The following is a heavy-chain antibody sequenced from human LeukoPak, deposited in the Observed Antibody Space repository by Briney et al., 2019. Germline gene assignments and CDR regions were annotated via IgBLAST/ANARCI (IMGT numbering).Heavy chain of an antibody. CDR1: GFTFSGYA. Sequence: GGSLRLSCAASGFTFSGYAFHWVRQAPGKGLEWVAVISHDGSNKYYADSVKGRFTISRDNSKNTLYLQMNSLRAEDTAVYYCARERGDYDGFDYWGQGTLVTVSS. CDR2: ISHDGSNK. D-gene: IGHD4-23*01. J-gene: IGHJ4*02. CDR3: ARERGDYDGFDY. V-gene: IGHV3-30-3*01.